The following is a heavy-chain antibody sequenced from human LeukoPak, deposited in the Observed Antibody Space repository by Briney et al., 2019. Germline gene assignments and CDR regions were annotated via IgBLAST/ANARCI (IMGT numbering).Heavy chain of an antibody. V-gene: IGHV1-46*01. CDR2: INPSGGST. J-gene: IGHJ4*02. Sequence: ASVKVSRKASGYTFTSYGISWVRQAPGQGLEWMGIINPSGGSTSYAQKFQGRVTMTRDTSTSTVYMELSSLRSEDTAVYYCARSGPESYGDYVSMDYWGQGTLVTVSS. CDR3: ARSGPESYGDYVSMDY. D-gene: IGHD4-17*01. CDR1: GYTFTSYG.